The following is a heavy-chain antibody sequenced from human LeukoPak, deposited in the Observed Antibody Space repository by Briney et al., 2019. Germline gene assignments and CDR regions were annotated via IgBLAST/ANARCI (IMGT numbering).Heavy chain of an antibody. CDR1: GGSISSSSYY. D-gene: IGHD3-22*01. Sequence: SETLSLTCTVSGGSISSSSYYWGWIRQPPGKGLEWIGSIYYSGSTYYTPSLKSRVTISVDTSKNQFSLKLSSVTAADTAVYYCARDRRITMIVVVPYYFDYWGQGTLVTVSS. V-gene: IGHV4-39*07. J-gene: IGHJ4*02. CDR2: IYYSGST. CDR3: ARDRRITMIVVVPYYFDY.